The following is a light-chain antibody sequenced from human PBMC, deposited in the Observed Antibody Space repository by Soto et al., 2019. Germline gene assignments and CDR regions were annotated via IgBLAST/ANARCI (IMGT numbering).Light chain of an antibody. CDR2: GAS. J-gene: IGKJ4*01. CDR3: QLLTRFPRY. Sequence: CTSSQSVSNNYLAWYQQKPGQAPRLLIYGASNRATGIPARFSGSGSGTDFTLAFGLRIPEDLATYYFQLLTRFPRYFAGGTKVDIK. CDR1: QSVSNNY. V-gene: IGKV3-20*02.